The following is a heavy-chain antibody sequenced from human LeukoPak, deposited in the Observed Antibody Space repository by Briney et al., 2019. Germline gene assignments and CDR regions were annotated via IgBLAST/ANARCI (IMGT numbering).Heavy chain of an antibody. CDR2: IYYSGST. D-gene: IGHD6-19*01. Sequence: SETLSLTCTVSGGSISSYYWSWIRQLPGKGLEWIGYIYYSGSTNYNPSLKSRVTISVDTSKNQFSLKLSSVTAADTAVYYCARDLVAGTGDAFDIWGQGTMVTVSS. CDR3: ARDLVAGTGDAFDI. V-gene: IGHV4-59*01. CDR1: GGSISSYY. J-gene: IGHJ3*02.